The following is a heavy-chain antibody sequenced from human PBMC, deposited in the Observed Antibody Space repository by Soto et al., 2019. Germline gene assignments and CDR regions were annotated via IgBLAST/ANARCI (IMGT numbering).Heavy chain of an antibody. Sequence: VASVKVSCKVSGGTFSSYTITWVRQAPGEGLEWMGRIIPMFDIINYAQKFQGRVTITADKSTNTAYMELTSLKSDDTAVYYCARVEHENYGMDLWG. CDR2: IIPMFDII. J-gene: IGHJ6*02. V-gene: IGHV1-69*02. CDR3: ARVEHENYGMDL. CDR1: GGTFSSYT.